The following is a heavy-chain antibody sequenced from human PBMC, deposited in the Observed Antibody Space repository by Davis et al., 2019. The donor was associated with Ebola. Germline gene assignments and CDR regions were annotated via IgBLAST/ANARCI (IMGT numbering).Heavy chain of an antibody. D-gene: IGHD2-21*02. V-gene: IGHV3-48*02. Sequence: GESLKISCAASGFTFSGSSMNWVRRAAGKGLEWVSHISGGTGTIEYADSVKGRFTMSRDNAKNSLYLQMNSLRDEDTAVYYCARGRDYAFDIWGQGTMVTVSS. J-gene: IGHJ3*02. CDR1: GFTFSGSS. CDR2: ISGGTGTI. CDR3: ARGRDYAFDI.